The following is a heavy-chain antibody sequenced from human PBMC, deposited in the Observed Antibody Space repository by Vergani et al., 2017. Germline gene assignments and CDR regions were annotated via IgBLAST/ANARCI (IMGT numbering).Heavy chain of an antibody. V-gene: IGHV3-9*01. D-gene: IGHD3-10*01. CDR1: GFTFDDYA. CDR2: ISWNSGSI. Sequence: EVQLVESGGGLVQPGRSLRLSCAASGFTFDDYAMHWVRQAPGKGLEWVSGISWNSGSIGYADSVKGRFTISRDNAKNSLYRQMNSLRAEDTALYYCAKGVRGVMGNDAFDIWGQGTMVTVSS. CDR3: AKGVRGVMGNDAFDI. J-gene: IGHJ3*02.